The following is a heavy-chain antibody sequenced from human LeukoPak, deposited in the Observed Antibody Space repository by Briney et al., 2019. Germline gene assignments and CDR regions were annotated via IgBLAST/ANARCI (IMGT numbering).Heavy chain of an antibody. CDR1: GYTFSNYG. J-gene: IGHJ3*02. V-gene: IGHV1-18*01. D-gene: IGHD6-19*01. CDR2: ISADNNNT. Sequence: ASVKVSCKASGYTFSNYGVTWVRQAPGQGLEWMGWISADNNNTNYAQKLQGRVTMTTDTSTSTAYMELRSLRSDDTAVYYCARTVAGTIEDAFDIWGQGTMVTVSS. CDR3: ARTVAGTIEDAFDI.